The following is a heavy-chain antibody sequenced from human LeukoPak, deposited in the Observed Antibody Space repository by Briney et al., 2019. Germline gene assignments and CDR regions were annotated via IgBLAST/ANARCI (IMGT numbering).Heavy chain of an antibody. CDR3: ARGRSGYDPFDAFDL. CDR2: ISGSGVNT. V-gene: IGHV3-23*01. D-gene: IGHD5-12*01. J-gene: IGHJ3*01. CDR1: GYTFSTYA. Sequence: GGSLRLSCTASGYTFSTYAMTWVRQAPGKGLEWVSAISGSGVNTYYADSVKGRFAASRDNSKNTLYLQMNSLRAEDTAVYYCARGRSGYDPFDAFDLWGQGTWVTVSS.